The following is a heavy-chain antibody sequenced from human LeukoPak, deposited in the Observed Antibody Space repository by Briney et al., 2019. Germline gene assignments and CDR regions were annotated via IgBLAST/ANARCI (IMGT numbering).Heavy chain of an antibody. CDR3: ASSYYDSSGYYLDAFDI. D-gene: IGHD3-22*01. CDR1: GGSISSGGYY. Sequence: PSHTLSLTCTVSGGSISSGGYYWSWIRQHPGKGLEWIGYIYYSGSTYYNPSLKSRVTISVDTSKNQFSLKLSSVTAADTAVYYCASSYYDSSGYYLDAFDIWGQGTMVTVSS. J-gene: IGHJ3*02. CDR2: IYYSGST. V-gene: IGHV4-31*03.